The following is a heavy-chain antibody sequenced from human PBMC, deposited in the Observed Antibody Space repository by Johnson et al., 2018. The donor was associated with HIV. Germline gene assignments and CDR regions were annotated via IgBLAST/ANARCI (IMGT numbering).Heavy chain of an antibody. CDR3: ARMTTTVSHHDAFDI. J-gene: IGHJ3*02. D-gene: IGHD4-17*01. Sequence: VQLVESGGGVVQPGGSLRLSCAASGFTVSSNEMSWVRQAPGKGLEWVSGINWNGGSIGYADSVKGRFTISRDNSKNTLYLQMNSLRAEDTAVYYCARMTTTVSHHDAFDIWGQGTMVTVSS. CDR1: GFTVSSNE. CDR2: INWNGGSI. V-gene: IGHV3-66*01.